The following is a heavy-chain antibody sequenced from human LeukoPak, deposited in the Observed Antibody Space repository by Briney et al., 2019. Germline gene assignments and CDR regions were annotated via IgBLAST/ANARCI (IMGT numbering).Heavy chain of an antibody. CDR1: GGTFSSYT. CDR3: ARDLGYYDFWSGYSHFDY. D-gene: IGHD3-3*01. Sequence: SVKVSCKASGGTFSSYTISWVRQAPGQGLEWMGRIIPILGIASYAQKFQGRVTMTRDTSTSTVYMELSSLRSEDTAVYYCARDLGYYDFWSGYSHFDYWGQGTLVTVSS. V-gene: IGHV1-69*04. CDR2: IIPILGIA. J-gene: IGHJ4*02.